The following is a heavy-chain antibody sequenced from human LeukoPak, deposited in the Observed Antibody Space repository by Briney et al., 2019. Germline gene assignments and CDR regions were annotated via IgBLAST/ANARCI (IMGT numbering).Heavy chain of an antibody. Sequence: SETLSLTCTVSGDSISSYYRSWIRQPLGKGLEWIGYINYRGATNYNPSLQSRVTISEDTSKNQFSLKLRSVTAADTAFYYCARQITGTGTHVYFDSWGQGILVTVSA. CDR3: ARQITGTGTHVYFDS. D-gene: IGHD1-1*01. CDR2: INYRGAT. V-gene: IGHV4-59*08. J-gene: IGHJ4*02. CDR1: GDSISSYY.